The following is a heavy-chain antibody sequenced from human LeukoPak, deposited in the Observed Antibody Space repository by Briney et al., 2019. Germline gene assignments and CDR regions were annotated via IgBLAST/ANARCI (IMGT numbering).Heavy chain of an antibody. J-gene: IGHJ4*02. CDR3: ASSIVRGGYGDYDY. CDR2: ISGSGDST. CDR1: GFTFSDAV. Sequence: GGSLILSCASSGFTFSDAVMSWVRQARGKGLEWVSAISGSGDSTYYSDSVKARFTSSRDNSRNTLYLQIPRLRAEDTAIYYCASSIVRGGYGDYDYWGQGTQVIVSS. D-gene: IGHD3-10*01. V-gene: IGHV3-23*01.